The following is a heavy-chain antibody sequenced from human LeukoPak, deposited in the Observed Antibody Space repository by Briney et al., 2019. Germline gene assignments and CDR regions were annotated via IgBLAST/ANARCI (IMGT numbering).Heavy chain of an antibody. CDR3: ARDRTGYSSGGGGY. J-gene: IGHJ4*02. CDR2: MNPNSGNT. CDR1: GYTFTSYD. Sequence: GASVKVSCKASGYTFTSYDINWVRQATEQGLEWMGWMNPNSGNTGYAQKFQGRVTITRNTSISTAYMELSSLRSEDTAVYYCARDRTGYSSGGGGYWGQGTLVTVSS. V-gene: IGHV1-8*03. D-gene: IGHD6-19*01.